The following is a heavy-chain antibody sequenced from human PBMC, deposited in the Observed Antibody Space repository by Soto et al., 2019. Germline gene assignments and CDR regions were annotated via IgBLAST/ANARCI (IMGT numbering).Heavy chain of an antibody. V-gene: IGHV3-33*01. Sequence: QVQLVESGGGVVQPGRSLRLSCAASGFTFSSYGMHWVRQAPGKGLEWVAVIWYDGSNKYYADSVKGRFTISRDNSKNTLYLQMNSLRAEDTAVYYCARGAGYSSGWSPFSGYFQHWGQGTLVTVSS. CDR3: ARGAGYSSGWSPFSGYFQH. CDR1: GFTFSSYG. CDR2: IWYDGSNK. J-gene: IGHJ1*01. D-gene: IGHD6-19*01.